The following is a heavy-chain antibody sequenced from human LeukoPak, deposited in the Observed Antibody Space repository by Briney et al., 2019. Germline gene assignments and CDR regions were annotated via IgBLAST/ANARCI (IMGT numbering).Heavy chain of an antibody. V-gene: IGHV3-48*03. Sequence: SGGSLRLSCAASGLTFSSYEMNWVRQAPGKGLEWVSYISSSGSTIYYADSVKGRFTISRDNAKNSLYLQMNSLRAEDTAVYYCARGALGYSYGYYYFDYWGQGTLVTVSS. D-gene: IGHD5-18*01. J-gene: IGHJ4*02. CDR2: ISSSGSTI. CDR3: ARGALGYSYGYYYFDY. CDR1: GLTFSSYE.